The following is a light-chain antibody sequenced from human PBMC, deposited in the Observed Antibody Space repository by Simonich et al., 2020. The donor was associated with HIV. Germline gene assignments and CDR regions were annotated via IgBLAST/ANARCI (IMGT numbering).Light chain of an antibody. CDR2: EVR. Sequence: QSALTQPPSASGSPGQSVTISCTGTSSDVGGYNYVSWYQQHPGKAPKLMIYEVRQRPSGVPDRFSGSKSGNTASLSVSGLQAEDEADYYCSSYAGSNNHVVFGGGTKLTVL. CDR3: SSYAGSNNHVV. V-gene: IGLV2-8*01. CDR1: SSDVGGYNY. J-gene: IGLJ2*01.